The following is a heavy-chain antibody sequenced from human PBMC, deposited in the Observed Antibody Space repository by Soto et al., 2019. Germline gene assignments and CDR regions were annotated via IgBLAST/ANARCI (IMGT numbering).Heavy chain of an antibody. CDR1: GGTFSSYT. CDR3: ARGASYGQTCYYCNMDV. D-gene: IGHD5-18*01. CDR2: IIPILGIA. Sequence: QVQLVQSGTEVKKPGSSVKVSCKASGGTFSSYTISWVRQAPGQGLEWMGRIIPILGIANYAQKFQGRVTITADKSTSTAYMELGSLRSEDTAVYYCARGASYGQTCYYCNMDVWGKGTTVNVSS. J-gene: IGHJ6*03. V-gene: IGHV1-69*02.